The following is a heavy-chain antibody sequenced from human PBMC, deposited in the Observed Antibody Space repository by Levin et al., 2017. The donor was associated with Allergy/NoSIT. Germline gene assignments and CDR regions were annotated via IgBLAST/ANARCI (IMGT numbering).Heavy chain of an antibody. Sequence: GSLRLSCTVSGGSISSYYWSWIRQPPGKGLEWIGYIYYSGSTNYNPSLKSRVTISVDTSKTQFSLKLSSVTAADTAVYYCARDGAVYVGAFDIWGQGTMVTVSS. CDR2: IYYSGST. V-gene: IGHV4-59*01. CDR3: ARDGAVYVGAFDI. D-gene: IGHD5/OR15-5a*01. CDR1: GGSISSYY. J-gene: IGHJ3*02.